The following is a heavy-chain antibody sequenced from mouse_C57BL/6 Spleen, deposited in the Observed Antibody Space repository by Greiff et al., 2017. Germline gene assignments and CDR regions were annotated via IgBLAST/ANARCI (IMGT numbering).Heavy chain of an antibody. V-gene: IGHV5-9*01. D-gene: IGHD2-4*01. Sequence: EVQRVESGGGLVKPGGSLKLSCAASGFTFSSYTMSWVRQTPEKRLEWVATISGCGGNTYYPDSVKGRFTISRDNAKNTLYLQLSSLRSEDTALYYCARHETSYYDHWGQGTLVTVSA. CDR2: ISGCGGNT. CDR3: ARHETSYYDH. J-gene: IGHJ3*01. CDR1: GFTFSSYT.